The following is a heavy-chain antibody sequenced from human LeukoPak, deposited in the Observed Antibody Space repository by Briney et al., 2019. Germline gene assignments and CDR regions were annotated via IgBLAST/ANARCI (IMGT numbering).Heavy chain of an antibody. J-gene: IGHJ3*02. V-gene: IGHV5-51*01. CDR2: MYPGDSET. D-gene: IGHD4-11*01. CDR1: GYSFTIYW. Sequence: GESLKISCQGSGYSFTIYWIGWVRQMPGKGLEWMGIMYPGDSETRYSPSFQSQVTISADKSISTAYLQWSSLKASDTAMYYCATTLYSGIYGDAFDIWGQGTMVTASS. CDR3: ATTLYSGIYGDAFDI.